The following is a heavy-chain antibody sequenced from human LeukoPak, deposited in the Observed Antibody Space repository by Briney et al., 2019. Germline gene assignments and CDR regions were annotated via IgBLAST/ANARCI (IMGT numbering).Heavy chain of an antibody. CDR3: AKASSVHRYYFDY. J-gene: IGHJ4*02. CDR1: GFTVSSNY. D-gene: IGHD6-6*01. CDR2: ISGSGGST. Sequence: PGGSLRLSCAASGFTVSSNYMSWVRQAPGKGLEWVSAISGSGGSTYYADSVKGRFTISRDNSKNTLYLQMNSLRAEDTAVYYCAKASSVHRYYFDYWGQGTLVTVSS. V-gene: IGHV3-23*01.